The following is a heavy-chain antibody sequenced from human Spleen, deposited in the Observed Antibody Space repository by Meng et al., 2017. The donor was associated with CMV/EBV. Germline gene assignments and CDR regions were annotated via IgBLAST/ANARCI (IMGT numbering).Heavy chain of an antibody. CDR3: ARVEGHGARYCSITSCYPAHWFDP. CDR2: INPTNGGT. V-gene: IGHV1-2*02. Sequence: IHWVRQAPGQGLEWMGWINPTNGGTNYARKFQGRVTMTRDTSISTAYMELSRLKSDDTAVYYCARVEGHGARYCSITSCYPAHWFDPWGQGTLVTVSS. D-gene: IGHD2-2*01. J-gene: IGHJ5*02.